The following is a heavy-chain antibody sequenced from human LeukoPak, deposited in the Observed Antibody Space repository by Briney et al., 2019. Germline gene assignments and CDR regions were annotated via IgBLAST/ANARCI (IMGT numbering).Heavy chain of an antibody. V-gene: IGHV3-72*01. CDR3: TRDLQEMADY. CDR2: SRDRTNSYST. Sequence: PGGSLRLSCAASGFTFSRYWMSWVRQAPGKGLEWVGRSRDRTNSYSTEYAASVKGRFTFSRDDSKNSLYLQMNGLKAEDTAIYYCTRDLQEMADYWGQGTLVTVSS. J-gene: IGHJ4*02. CDR1: GFTFSRYW. D-gene: IGHD5-24*01.